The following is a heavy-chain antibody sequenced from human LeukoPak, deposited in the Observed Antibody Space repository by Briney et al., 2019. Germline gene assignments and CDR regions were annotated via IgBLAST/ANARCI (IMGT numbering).Heavy chain of an antibody. CDR1: GFTFSSYW. D-gene: IGHD2-2*01. CDR2: IKQDGSEK. V-gene: IGHV3-7*03. J-gene: IGHJ4*02. Sequence: PGGSLRLSCAASGFTFSSYWMSWVRQAPGKGLEWVANIKQDGSEKYYVDSVKGRFTISRDNAKNSLYLQMNSLRAEDTAVYYCARDYCSSTSCLFDCWGQGTLVTVSS. CDR3: ARDYCSSTSCLFDC.